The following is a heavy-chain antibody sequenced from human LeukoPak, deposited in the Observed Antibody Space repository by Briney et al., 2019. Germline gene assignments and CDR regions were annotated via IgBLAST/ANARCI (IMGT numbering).Heavy chain of an antibody. CDR2: IYYSGST. CDR3: ARDYGSGSYYNFHDAFDI. J-gene: IGHJ3*02. V-gene: IGHV4-59*01. D-gene: IGHD3-10*01. CDR1: GGSISSYY. Sequence: SGTLSLTCTVSGGSISSYYWSWIRQPPGKGLEWIGYIYYSGSTNYNPSLKSRVTISVDTSKNQFSLKLSSVTAADTAVYYCARDYGSGSYYNFHDAFDIWDQGTMVTVSS.